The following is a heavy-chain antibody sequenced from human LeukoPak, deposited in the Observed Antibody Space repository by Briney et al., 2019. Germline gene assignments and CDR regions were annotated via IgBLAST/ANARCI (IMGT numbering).Heavy chain of an antibody. CDR3: ARDINSWYRGWYTSNTGFDY. CDR1: GYTFTSYA. Sequence: GASVTVSCTASGYTFTSYAMNWVRQAPGQGLEWMGWINTHTGNPTYAQGFTGRFVFSLDTSVSTAYLQISSLKAEDTAVYYCARDINSWYRGWYTSNTGFDYWGQGTLVTVSS. CDR2: INTHTGNP. V-gene: IGHV7-4-1*02. J-gene: IGHJ4*02. D-gene: IGHD6-19*01.